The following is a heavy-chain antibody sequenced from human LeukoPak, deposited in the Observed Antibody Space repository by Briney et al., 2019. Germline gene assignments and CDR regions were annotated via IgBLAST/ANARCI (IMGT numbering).Heavy chain of an antibody. D-gene: IGHD6-13*01. V-gene: IGHV3-23*01. CDR3: ARDPGTLATYFDY. J-gene: IGHJ4*02. CDR2: ISGDGVSP. Sequence: PGGSLRLSCAASGFTFNNYALAWVRQTPEKGLECVSAISGDGVSPYYIDSVRGRFTISRDNSKNTLYLQMNSLRAEDTAIYYCARDPGTLATYFDYWGPGTLVTVSS. CDR1: GFTFNNYA.